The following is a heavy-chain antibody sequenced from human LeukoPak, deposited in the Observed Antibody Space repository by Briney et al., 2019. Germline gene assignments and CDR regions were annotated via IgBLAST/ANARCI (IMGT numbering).Heavy chain of an antibody. CDR2: ITPNADRT. D-gene: IGHD3-22*01. CDR1: GFTFGSYG. Sequence: GGSLRLSCAASGFTFGSYGMSWVRQAPGKGLEWVSFITPNADRTSYADSVEGRFTISRDNPRNTLYMQMNSLRDEDTALYYCAIMHGYYDGSGYWVQWGLGTLVTVSS. V-gene: IGHV3-23*01. J-gene: IGHJ1*01. CDR3: AIMHGYYDGSGYWVQ.